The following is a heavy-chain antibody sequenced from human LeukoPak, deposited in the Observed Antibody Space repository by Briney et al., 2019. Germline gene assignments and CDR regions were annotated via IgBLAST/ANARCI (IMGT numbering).Heavy chain of an antibody. D-gene: IGHD1-26*01. Sequence: ASVTVSCKASGYTFTSYGISWVRQAPGQGLEWMGWISAYNGNTNYAQKLQGRVTMTTDTSTSTAYMELRSLRSDDTAVYYCARATGVVGATKPLDYWGQGTLVTVSS. CDR2: ISAYNGNT. CDR3: ARATGVVGATKPLDY. J-gene: IGHJ4*02. CDR1: GYTFTSYG. V-gene: IGHV1-18*01.